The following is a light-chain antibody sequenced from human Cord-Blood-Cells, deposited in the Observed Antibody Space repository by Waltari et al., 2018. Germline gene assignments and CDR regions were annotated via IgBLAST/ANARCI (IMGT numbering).Light chain of an antibody. CDR1: QSISSY. Sequence: IQMTQSPPSLPALVGDRVTIPCRTRQSISSYLHWYQQKPGKAPKLLIYASPSLQSGVPSRFSGSGAGTDFTLTISSLHPEDVATYCCQQSYSTPWTFGQGTKVEI. V-gene: IGKV1-39*01. CDR3: QQSYSTPWT. J-gene: IGKJ1*01. CDR2: ASP.